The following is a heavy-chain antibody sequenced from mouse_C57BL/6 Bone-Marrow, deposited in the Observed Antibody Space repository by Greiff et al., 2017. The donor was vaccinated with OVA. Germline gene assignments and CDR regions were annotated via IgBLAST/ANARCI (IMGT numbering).Heavy chain of an antibody. Sequence: QVQLQQPGAELVKPGASVKLSCKASGYTFTSYWMHWVKQRPGRGLEWIGRIDPNSGGTKYNEKFKSKATLTVAQPSCTAYMKLSSLTSDDSTFVYCAISYGNGAMDYWGQGTSVTVSS. CDR2: IDPNSGGT. CDR3: AISYGNGAMDY. V-gene: IGHV1-72*01. J-gene: IGHJ4*01. CDR1: GYTFTSYW. D-gene: IGHD2-1*01.